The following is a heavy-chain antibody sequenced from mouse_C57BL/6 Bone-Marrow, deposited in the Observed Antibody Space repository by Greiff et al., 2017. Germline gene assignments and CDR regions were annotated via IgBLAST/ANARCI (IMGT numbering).Heavy chain of an antibody. CDR1: GFTFSSYG. CDR3: ARRGGRDY. V-gene: IGHV5-6*01. CDR2: ISSGGSYT. J-gene: IGHJ2*01. Sequence: EVQLQESGGDLVKPGGSLKLSCAASGFTFSSYGMSWVRQTPDKRLEWVATISSGGSYTSYPDSVKGRFTISRDNAKNTLYLQMSSLKSEDTAMYYCARRGGRDYWGQGTTLTVAS. D-gene: IGHD3-3*01.